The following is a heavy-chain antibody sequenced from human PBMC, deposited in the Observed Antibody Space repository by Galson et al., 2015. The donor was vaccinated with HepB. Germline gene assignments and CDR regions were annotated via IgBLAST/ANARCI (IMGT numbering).Heavy chain of an antibody. CDR2: ISSSSSYT. D-gene: IGHD6-13*01. CDR3: ASDGIAAAGSDASDI. Sequence: SLRLSCAASGFTFSDYYMSWIRQAPGKGLEWVSYISSSSSYTNYADSVKGRFTISRDNAKNSLYLQMNSLRAEDTAVYYCASDGIAAAGSDASDIWGQGTMVTVSS. CDR1: GFTFSDYY. J-gene: IGHJ3*02. V-gene: IGHV3-11*06.